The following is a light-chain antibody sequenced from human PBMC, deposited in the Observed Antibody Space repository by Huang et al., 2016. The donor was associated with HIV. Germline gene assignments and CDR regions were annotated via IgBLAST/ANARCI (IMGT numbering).Light chain of an antibody. V-gene: IGKV3-15*01. J-gene: IGKJ1*01. Sequence: EIVMTQSPATLSMSPGERATLSCRAGQSVSSNLAWYQQKPGQAPRLLIYGAITRATGSPARFSGTGSGTEFTLTISSLQSEDFAVYYCQQYNNWPRTFGQGTKVDIK. CDR2: GAI. CDR3: QQYNNWPRT. CDR1: QSVSSN.